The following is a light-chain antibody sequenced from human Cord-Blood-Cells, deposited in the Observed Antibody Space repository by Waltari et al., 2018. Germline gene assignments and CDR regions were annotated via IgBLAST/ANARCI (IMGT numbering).Light chain of an antibody. J-gene: IGKJ1*01. Sequence: DIQMTQSPSTLSAYIGDRVTITCRASQRSSSWLAWYQHKPGKAPKLLIYKASSLESGVPSRFSGSGSGKEFTLTSSSLQPDDFATYYCQQYNSYSPTFGQGTKVEIK. CDR2: KAS. CDR1: QRSSSW. V-gene: IGKV1-5*03. CDR3: QQYNSYSPT.